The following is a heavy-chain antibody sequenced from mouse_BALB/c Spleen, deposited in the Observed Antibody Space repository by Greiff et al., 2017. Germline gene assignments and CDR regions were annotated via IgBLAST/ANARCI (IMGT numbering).Heavy chain of an antibody. CDR3: ARCSLLRFFDY. J-gene: IGHJ2*01. D-gene: IGHD1-2*01. V-gene: IGHV1-12*01. CDR1: GYTFTSYN. Sequence: QVQLQQSGAELVKPGASVKMSCKASGYTFTSYNMHWVKQTPGQGLEWIGAIYPGNGDTSYNQKFKGKATLTADKSSSTAYMQLSSLTSEDSAVYYCARCSLLRFFDYWGQGTTLTVSS. CDR2: IYPGNGDT.